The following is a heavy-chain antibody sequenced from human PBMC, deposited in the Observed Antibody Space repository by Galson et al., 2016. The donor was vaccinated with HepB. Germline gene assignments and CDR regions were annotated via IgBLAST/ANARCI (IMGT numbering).Heavy chain of an antibody. Sequence: SLRLSCAASGFTFRKYGFNWVRLTPGKGLEWLSYIESYSKIIRYTESVRGRFTVSRDNAKNSVYLQMRSLRAEDTAVYYCVRDVRQKFYDYWGQGTRVTVSS. CDR2: IESYSKII. D-gene: IGHD2/OR15-2a*01. CDR1: GFTFRKYG. J-gene: IGHJ4*02. CDR3: VRDVRQKFYDY. V-gene: IGHV3-48*04.